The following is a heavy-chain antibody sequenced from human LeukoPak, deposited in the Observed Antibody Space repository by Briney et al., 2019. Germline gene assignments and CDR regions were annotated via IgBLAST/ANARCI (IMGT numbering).Heavy chain of an antibody. V-gene: IGHV3-23*01. J-gene: IGHJ4*02. D-gene: IGHD3-10*01. CDR3: SGDPGDY. CDR2: ISGSGGST. CDR1: GFTFSSYA. Sequence: GGSLSLSCAASGFTFSSYAMSWVRQAPGKGLEWVSAISGSGGSTYYADSVKGRFTISRDNAKNSLFLQMSSLRAEDTAVYFCSGDPGDYWGQGTLVTVSS.